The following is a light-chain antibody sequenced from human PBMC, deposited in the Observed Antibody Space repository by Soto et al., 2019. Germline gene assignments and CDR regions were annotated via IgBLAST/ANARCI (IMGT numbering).Light chain of an antibody. CDR3: QQSYSNVALT. J-gene: IGKJ4*01. Sequence: DIQITQSPCSLSASVGDGVNITCRASQSISSYLNWYQQKPGKAPKLLIYAASSLQSGVPSRFSGSGSGTDFTLTISSLQPEDFATYDCQQSYSNVALTGGGGTKVDIK. CDR2: AAS. CDR1: QSISSY. V-gene: IGKV1-39*01.